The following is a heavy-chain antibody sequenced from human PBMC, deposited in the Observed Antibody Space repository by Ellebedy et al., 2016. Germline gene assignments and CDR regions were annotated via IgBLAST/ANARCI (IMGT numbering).Heavy chain of an antibody. Sequence: SETLSLXXTVSGGSISSYYWSWIRQLPGKGLEWIGYIYYSGSTNYNPPLKSRVTISVDTSKNQFSLKLSSVTAADTAVYYCASSIAVAGLQYYYYYGMDVWGQGTTVTVSS. CDR2: IYYSGST. CDR3: ASSIAVAGLQYYYYYGMDV. J-gene: IGHJ6*02. V-gene: IGHV4-59*01. D-gene: IGHD6-19*01. CDR1: GGSISSYY.